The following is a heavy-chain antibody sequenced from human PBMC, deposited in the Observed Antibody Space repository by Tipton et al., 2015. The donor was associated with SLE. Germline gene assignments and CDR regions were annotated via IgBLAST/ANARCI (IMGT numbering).Heavy chain of an antibody. CDR2: FYFSGSS. D-gene: IGHD3-22*01. Sequence: TLSLTCSVSGVSISTYYWSWIRQSPGKGLEWIGFFYFSGSSQYNPSLKSRVTISLDTSRSQFSLRLSSVTAADTAVYYCAGDSSGSYYDRGGYYQLANRHFDLWGRGILVSVSS. V-gene: IGHV4-59*01. J-gene: IGHJ4*02. CDR1: GVSISTYY. CDR3: AGDSSGSYYDRGGYYQLANRHFDL.